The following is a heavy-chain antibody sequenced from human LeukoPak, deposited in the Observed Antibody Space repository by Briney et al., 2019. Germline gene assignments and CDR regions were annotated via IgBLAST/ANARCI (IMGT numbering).Heavy chain of an antibody. CDR3: AREYYDSSGYYYRWYDY. CDR1: SGSISSYY. J-gene: IGHJ4*02. D-gene: IGHD3-22*01. Sequence: NPSETLSLTCTVSSGSISSYYWSWIRQPPGKGLEWIGYIYYSGSTNYNPSLKSRVTISVDTSKNQFSLKLSSVTAADTAVYYCAREYYDSSGYYYRWYDYWGQGTLVTVSS. V-gene: IGHV4-59*01. CDR2: IYYSGST.